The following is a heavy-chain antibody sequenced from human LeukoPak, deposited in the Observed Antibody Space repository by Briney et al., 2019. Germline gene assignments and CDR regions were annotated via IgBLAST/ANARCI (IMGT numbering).Heavy chain of an antibody. CDR3: ARENYGDHYFDY. Sequence: GRSLSLSCAASGFPFSSYAMHWVRQAPGKGLEWVTVISYDGSKKYYADSVKGRFTISRDNSKNTLYLQMNSLRGEDTAVYYCARENYGDHYFDYWGQGTLVTVSS. CDR2: ISYDGSKK. J-gene: IGHJ4*02. D-gene: IGHD4-17*01. V-gene: IGHV3-30-3*01. CDR1: GFPFSSYA.